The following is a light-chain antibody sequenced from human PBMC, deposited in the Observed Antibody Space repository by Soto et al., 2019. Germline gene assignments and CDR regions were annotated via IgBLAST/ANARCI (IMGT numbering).Light chain of an antibody. CDR1: QDINNR. V-gene: IGKV1-12*01. CDR2: AAS. J-gene: IGKJ1*01. CDR3: LQVKNFPRT. Sequence: DIQMTQAPSSVSASVGDRVTITCRASQDINNRVAWFQQRPGRAPKYLIQAASILQSGFPSRFSANGSGTDFTLTIDSLQPEYFATYYCLQVKNFPRTFGQGTKLEIK.